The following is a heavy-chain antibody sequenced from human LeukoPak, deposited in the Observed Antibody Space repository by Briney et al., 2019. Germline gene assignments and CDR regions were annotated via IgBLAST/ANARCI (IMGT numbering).Heavy chain of an antibody. CDR1: GFTFSSYS. CDR3: AVQDTAMVTPIVGAIALDAFDI. V-gene: IGHV3-21*01. Sequence: PGGSLRLSCAASGFTFSSYSMNWVRQAPGKGLEWVSSISSSSSYIYYADSVKGRFTISRDNAKNSLYLQMNSLRAEDTAVYYCAVQDTAMVTPIVGAIALDAFDIWGQGTMVTVSS. J-gene: IGHJ3*02. D-gene: IGHD5-18*01. CDR2: ISSSSSYI.